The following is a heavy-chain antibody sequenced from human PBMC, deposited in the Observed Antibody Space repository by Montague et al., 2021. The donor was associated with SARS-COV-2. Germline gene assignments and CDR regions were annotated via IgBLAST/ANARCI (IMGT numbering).Heavy chain of an antibody. CDR2: ITHSGST. CDR3: ARGRYSSSWYGTKYYFGY. Sequence: SETLSLTCAVYGGSFSGYYWSWIRQPPGKGLEWIGEITHSGSTNYNPPLKSRVTIPLDTSTNQFSLKLSSVTAADTAVYYRARGRYSSSWYGTKYYFGYWGQGTLVTVSS. J-gene: IGHJ4*02. CDR1: GGSFSGYY. V-gene: IGHV4-34*01. D-gene: IGHD6-13*01.